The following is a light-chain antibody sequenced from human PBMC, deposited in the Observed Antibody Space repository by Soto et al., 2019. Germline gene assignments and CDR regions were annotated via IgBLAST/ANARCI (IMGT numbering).Light chain of an antibody. CDR3: SSYAGNNNFVV. J-gene: IGLJ2*01. CDR2: EVT. Sequence: QSDLTQPPSASGSPGQSVTISCTGTSSDVGAYKYVSWYQQHPGKAPKLMIYEVTKRPSGVPGRFSGSKSGNTASLTVSGLQAEDEADYYCSSYAGNNNFVVFGGGTKVTVL. CDR1: SSDVGAYKY. V-gene: IGLV2-8*01.